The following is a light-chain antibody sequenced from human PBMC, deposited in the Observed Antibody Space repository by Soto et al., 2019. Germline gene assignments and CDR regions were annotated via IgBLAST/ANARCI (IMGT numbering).Light chain of an antibody. Sequence: QSALTQPASVSGSPGQSITISCTGTSSDVGGYKYVSWYQQHPGKAPKLLIYEVSNRPSGVSNRFSGSKSGNTASLTISGLQAEDEADYYCTSYAFSGALVFGGGTKLTVL. CDR1: SSDVGGYKY. J-gene: IGLJ3*02. V-gene: IGLV2-14*01. CDR2: EVS. CDR3: TSYAFSGALV.